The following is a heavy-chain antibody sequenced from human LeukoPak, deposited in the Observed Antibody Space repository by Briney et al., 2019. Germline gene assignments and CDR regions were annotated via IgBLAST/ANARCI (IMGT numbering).Heavy chain of an antibody. V-gene: IGHV5-51*01. D-gene: IGHD5-12*01. J-gene: IGHJ4*02. CDR3: ARRVGGYSGYDTLFDY. Sequence: GESLKISCKGSGYSFTSYWIGWVRQMPGKGLEWMGIIYPGDSDTRYSPSFQGQVTISADKSISTAYLQWSSLKASDTAMYYCARRVGGYSGYDTLFDYWGQGTLVTVSS. CDR1: GYSFTSYW. CDR2: IYPGDSDT.